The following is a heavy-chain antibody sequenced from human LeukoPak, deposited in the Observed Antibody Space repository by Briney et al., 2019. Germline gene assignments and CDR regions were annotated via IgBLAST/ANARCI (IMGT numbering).Heavy chain of an antibody. CDR3: ASWGGEARGGIAAAGEYYYYYMDV. Sequence: GGSLRLSCAASGFTFSSYSMNWVRQAPGKGLEWVSYISSSSSTIYYADSVKGRFTISRDNAKNSLYLQMNSLRAEDTAVYYCASWGGEARGGIAAAGEYYYYYMDVWGKGTTVTISS. D-gene: IGHD6-13*01. CDR2: ISSSSSTI. V-gene: IGHV3-48*04. CDR1: GFTFSSYS. J-gene: IGHJ6*03.